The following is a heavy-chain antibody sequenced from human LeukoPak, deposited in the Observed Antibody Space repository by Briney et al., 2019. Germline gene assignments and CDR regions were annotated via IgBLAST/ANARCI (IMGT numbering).Heavy chain of an antibody. CDR1: GGSISSSSYY. CDR2: IYYSGST. J-gene: IGHJ5*02. CDR3: ARGAGWFDP. V-gene: IGHV4-39*07. Sequence: KPSETLSLTCTVSGGSISSSSYYWGWIRQPPGKGLEWIGSIYYSGSTYYNPSLKSRVTISVDTSKNQFSLKLSSVTAADTAVYYCARGAGWFDPWGQGTLVTVSS.